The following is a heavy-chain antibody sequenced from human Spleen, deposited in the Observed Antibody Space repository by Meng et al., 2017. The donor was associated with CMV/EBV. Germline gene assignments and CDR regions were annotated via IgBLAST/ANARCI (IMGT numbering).Heavy chain of an antibody. Sequence: SCKTSGNSFTTYYMHWVRQAPGQGLEWMGTLYLSAGTTACPQRFRGRLTLTTDTSTNTVFMELSCLRSEDTAVYYCAREPPETRYFDSWGQGALVTVSS. J-gene: IGHJ4*02. CDR3: AREPPETRYFDS. CDR2: LYLSAGTT. CDR1: GNSFTTYY. V-gene: IGHV1-46*01. D-gene: IGHD1-14*01.